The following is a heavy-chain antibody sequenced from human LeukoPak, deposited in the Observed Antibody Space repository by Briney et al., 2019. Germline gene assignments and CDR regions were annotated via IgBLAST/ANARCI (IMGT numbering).Heavy chain of an antibody. J-gene: IGHJ4*02. CDR3: ARGGLQQVDY. D-gene: IGHD5-12*01. V-gene: IGHV4-59*01. CDR2: IYYSGST. CDR1: GVSISNYY. Sequence: QPSETLSLTCTVSGVSISNYYRSWIRQPPGKGLEWIGYIYYSGSTNYNPSLKSRVTISVDTSKNQFSLKLSSVTAADTAVYYCARGGLQQVDYWGQGTLVTVSS.